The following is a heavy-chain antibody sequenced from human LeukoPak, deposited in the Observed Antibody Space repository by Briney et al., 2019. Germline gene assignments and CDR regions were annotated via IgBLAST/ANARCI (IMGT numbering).Heavy chain of an antibody. CDR1: GFTFSSYW. D-gene: IGHD2-21*01. Sequence: PGGSLRLSRAASGFTFSSYWMHWVRQAPGKGQVWVSRINSDGSSTSYADSVKGRFTISRDNAKNTLYLQMNSLRAEDTAVYYCARAPNDVVSPHFDLWGRGTLVTVSS. CDR2: INSDGSST. J-gene: IGHJ2*01. CDR3: ARAPNDVVSPHFDL. V-gene: IGHV3-74*01.